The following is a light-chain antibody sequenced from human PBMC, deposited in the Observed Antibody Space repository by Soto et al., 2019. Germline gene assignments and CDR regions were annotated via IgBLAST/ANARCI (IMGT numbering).Light chain of an antibody. CDR1: QSVSSN. CDR3: HQRQSWPRT. J-gene: IGKJ1*01. Sequence: DIVMTQSPATLSVSPEESATLSCRASQSVSSNLAWYQQKPGQAPRLLIFGASIRAAGIPARFSASGTGTDFTLTISDVQPEDFAVYYCHQRQSWPRTFGQGTKVDIK. V-gene: IGKV3D-15*03. CDR2: GAS.